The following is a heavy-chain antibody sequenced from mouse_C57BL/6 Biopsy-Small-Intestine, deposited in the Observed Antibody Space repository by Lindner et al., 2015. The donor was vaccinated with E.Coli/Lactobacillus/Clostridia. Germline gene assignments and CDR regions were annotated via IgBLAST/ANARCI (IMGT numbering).Heavy chain of an antibody. CDR1: GFTFSDFG. J-gene: IGHJ4*01. Sequence: VQLQESGGGLVKPGGSLKLSCAASGFTFSDFGMHWVRQAPEKGLEWIAYISSCSSTIYYADTVKGRFTISRDNAKNTLFLQMTSLRSEDTAMYYCARPYYYAMDYWGQGTSVTVSS. V-gene: IGHV5-17*01. CDR2: ISSCSSTI. CDR3: ARPYYYAMDY.